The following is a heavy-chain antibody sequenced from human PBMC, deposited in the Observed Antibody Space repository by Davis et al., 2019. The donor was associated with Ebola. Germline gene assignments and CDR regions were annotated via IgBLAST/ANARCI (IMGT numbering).Heavy chain of an antibody. V-gene: IGHV4-39*07. Sequence: MPSETLSLTCTVSGGSISSSSYYWGWIRQPPGKGLEWIGSIYYSGGTYYNPSLKSRVTISVDTSKNQFSLKLSSVTAADTAVYYCAGGITIFGVVISNWFDPWGQGTLVTVSS. CDR3: AGGITIFGVVISNWFDP. J-gene: IGHJ5*02. D-gene: IGHD3-3*01. CDR1: GGSISSSSYY. CDR2: IYYSGGT.